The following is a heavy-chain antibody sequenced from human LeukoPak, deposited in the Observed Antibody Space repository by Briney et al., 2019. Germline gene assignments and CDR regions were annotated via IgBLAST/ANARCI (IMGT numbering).Heavy chain of an antibody. CDR1: GFTFSSYG. D-gene: IGHD1-26*01. V-gene: IGHV3-30*02. CDR2: IRYDGSNK. J-gene: IGHJ4*02. CDR3: AKDGGRSGSYFDY. Sequence: GGSLRLSCAASGFTFSSYGMHWVRQAPGKGLEWVAFIRYDGSNKYYADSVKGRFTISRDNSKNTLYLQMNSLRAEDTAVYYCAKDGGRSGSYFDYWGQGTLVTVSS.